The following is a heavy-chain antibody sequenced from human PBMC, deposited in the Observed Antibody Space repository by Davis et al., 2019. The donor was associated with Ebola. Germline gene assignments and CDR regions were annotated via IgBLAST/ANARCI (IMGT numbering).Heavy chain of an antibody. J-gene: IGHJ4*02. CDR2: IDYSGIR. D-gene: IGHD1-1*01. V-gene: IGHV4-34*01. CDR1: GGSFTDHV. Sequence: GSLRLSCAVYGGSFTDHVWNWIRQSPGKGLEWIGEIDYSGIRTYNPSLESRVTMSVETSKNQFSLRLKSLTAADTAVYYCSDWNRWGQGTLVTVSS. CDR3: SDWNR.